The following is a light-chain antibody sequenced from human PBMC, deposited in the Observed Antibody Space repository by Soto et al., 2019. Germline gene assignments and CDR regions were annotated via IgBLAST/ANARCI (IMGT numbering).Light chain of an antibody. J-gene: IGLJ1*01. CDR2: EVT. CDR3: CSYAGSDSYV. Sequence: QSALTQPASVSGSPGQSITVSRTGTSSDVGSYNLVSWYQQHPGKCPKLIIFEVTKRPSGVSNRFSGSKSGNTASLTISGLEAEDEADYYCCSYAGSDSYVFGTGTKLTVL. CDR1: SSDVGSYNL. V-gene: IGLV2-23*02.